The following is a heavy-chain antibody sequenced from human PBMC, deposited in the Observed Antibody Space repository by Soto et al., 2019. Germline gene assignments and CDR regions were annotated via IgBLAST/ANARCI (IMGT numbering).Heavy chain of an antibody. D-gene: IGHD4-17*01. CDR1: GFTFSNAW. Sequence: NPGGSLRLSCAASGFTFSNAWMSWVRQAPGKGLEWVGRIKSKTDGGTTDYAAPVKGRFTISRDDSKNTLYLQMNSLKTEDTAVYYCTTGPGDYPKDWYYGMDVWGQGTTVTVSS. CDR3: TTGPGDYPKDWYYGMDV. V-gene: IGHV3-15*01. CDR2: IKSKTDGGTT. J-gene: IGHJ6*02.